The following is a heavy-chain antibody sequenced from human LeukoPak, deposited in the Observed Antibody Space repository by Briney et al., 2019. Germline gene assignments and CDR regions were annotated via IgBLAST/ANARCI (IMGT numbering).Heavy chain of an antibody. CDR3: ARVSSGWSFDY. CDR2: INPSGGST. J-gene: IGHJ4*02. V-gene: IGHV1-46*03. CDR1: GGTFSSYA. Sequence: ASVKVSCKASGGTFSSYAISWVRQAPGQGLEWMGIINPSGGSTSYAQKFQGRVTMTRDTSTSTVYMELSSLRSEDTAVYYCARVSSGWSFDYWGQGTLVTVSS. D-gene: IGHD6-19*01.